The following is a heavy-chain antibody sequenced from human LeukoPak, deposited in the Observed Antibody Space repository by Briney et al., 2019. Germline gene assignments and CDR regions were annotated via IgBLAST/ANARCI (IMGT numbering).Heavy chain of an antibody. J-gene: IGHJ1*01. CDR2: IYYDGGKR. CDR3: AKAVGNMAGAHH. Sequence: PGGSLRLSCAASGFTFSSYSMRWVRQPPRKGLELVAVIYYDGGKRYYADSVKGRFIISRDNSNNTLYLQLNSLRADDTTLYYCAKAVGNMAGAHHWGQGTLVTVSS. CDR1: GFTFSSYS. V-gene: IGHV3-33*06. D-gene: IGHD1-26*01.